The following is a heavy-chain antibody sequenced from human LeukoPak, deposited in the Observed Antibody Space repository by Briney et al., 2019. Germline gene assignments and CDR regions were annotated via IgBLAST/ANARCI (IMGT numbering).Heavy chain of an antibody. Sequence: PGGSLRLSCAASGFTINNYWMSWVRQAPGKGLEWVANIKQDGSEKYYVDSVKGRFTISRDNAKNPVYLQMNSLRAEDTAVYYCARENTAVPGGDCWGQGTLVTVSS. CDR1: GFTINNYW. CDR3: ARENTAVPGGDC. D-gene: IGHD5-18*01. J-gene: IGHJ4*02. V-gene: IGHV3-7*01. CDR2: IKQDGSEK.